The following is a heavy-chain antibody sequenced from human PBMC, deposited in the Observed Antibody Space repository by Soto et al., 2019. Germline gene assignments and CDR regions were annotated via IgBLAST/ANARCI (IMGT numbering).Heavy chain of an antibody. Sequence: QVQLVESGGGVVQPGRSLRLSCAASGFTFSSYAMHWVRQAPGKGLEWVAAMSFDGYDKYYADSVKGRFTISRDNSMDTLHLKMTSLRAEDTAVYYCARDLKKVVRGIDYWGQGTLVTVSS. V-gene: IGHV3-30-3*01. CDR1: GFTFSSYA. J-gene: IGHJ4*02. CDR3: ARDLKKVVRGIDY. D-gene: IGHD3-10*01. CDR2: MSFDGYDK.